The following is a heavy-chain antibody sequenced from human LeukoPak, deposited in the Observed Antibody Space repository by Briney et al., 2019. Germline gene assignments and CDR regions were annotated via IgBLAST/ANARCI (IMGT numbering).Heavy chain of an antibody. CDR2: INAGNGNT. V-gene: IGHV1-3*03. CDR1: GYTFTSYA. D-gene: IGHD4-17*01. CDR3: ARDPSKTTVTTAGASYYMDV. Sequence: GASVTVSCKASGYTFTSYAMHWVRQAPGQRLEWMGWINAGNGNTKYSQEFQGRVTMTRDMSTSTVYMELSSLRSEDTAVYYCARDPSKTTVTTAGASYYMDVWGKGTTVTVSS. J-gene: IGHJ6*03.